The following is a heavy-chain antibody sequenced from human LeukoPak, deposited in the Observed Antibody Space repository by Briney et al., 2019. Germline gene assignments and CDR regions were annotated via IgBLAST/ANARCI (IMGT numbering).Heavy chain of an antibody. V-gene: IGHV3-21*01. CDR3: ARVPPHMAVAAPGGFDY. CDR1: GFTFSSYS. J-gene: IGHJ4*02. Sequence: SGGSLRLSCAASGFTFSSYSMNWVRQAPGKGLEWVSSISSSSSYIYYADSVKGRFTISRDNAKNSLYLQMNSLRAEDTAVYYCARVPPHMAVAAPGGFDYWGQGTLVTVSS. D-gene: IGHD6-19*01. CDR2: ISSSSSYI.